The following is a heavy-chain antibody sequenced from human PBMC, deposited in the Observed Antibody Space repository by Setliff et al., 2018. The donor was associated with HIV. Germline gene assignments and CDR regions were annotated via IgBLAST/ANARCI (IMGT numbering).Heavy chain of an antibody. CDR1: GGSIGGYY. CDR2: IYSGGST. Sequence: SETLSLTCTVSGGSIGGYYWSWIRQPPGTGLEWLGCIYSGGSTNYNPSLESRVTISLDTSKNQFSLKLSSVTAADTAIYYCARGLVVVTDSDYDTNYYYYYYMDVWGKGTTVTVSS. J-gene: IGHJ6*03. V-gene: IGHV4-59*01. CDR3: ARGLVVVTDSDYDTNYYYYYYMDV. D-gene: IGHD5-12*01.